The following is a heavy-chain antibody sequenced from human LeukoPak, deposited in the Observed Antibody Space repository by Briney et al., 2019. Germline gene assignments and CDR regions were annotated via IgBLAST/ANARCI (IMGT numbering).Heavy chain of an antibody. V-gene: IGHV3-23*01. Sequence: GGSLRLSCAASGCTFDSYAMTWVRQAPGKGLEWVSSISGSGGSTFYAASVKGRFTISRDNSKNTLYLQMHSPRAETTAIYYCAKGKDTYSFASRGSYFGEYWGQGTLVSVTS. D-gene: IGHD3-10*01. CDR3: AKGKDTYSFASRGSYFGEY. J-gene: IGHJ4*02. CDR1: GCTFDSYA. CDR2: ISGSGGST.